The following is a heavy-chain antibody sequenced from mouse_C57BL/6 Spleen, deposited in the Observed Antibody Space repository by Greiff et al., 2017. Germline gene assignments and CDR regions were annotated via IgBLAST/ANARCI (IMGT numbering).Heavy chain of an antibody. Sequence: QVQLKESGAELARPGASVKLSCKASGYTFTSYGISWVKQRTGQGLEWIGEIYPRSGNTYYNEKFKGKATLTADKSSSTAYMELRSLTSEDSAVYFCAATVVDDYAMDYWGQGTSVTVSS. CDR3: AATVVDDYAMDY. D-gene: IGHD1-1*01. CDR2: IYPRSGNT. CDR1: GYTFTSYG. V-gene: IGHV1-81*01. J-gene: IGHJ4*01.